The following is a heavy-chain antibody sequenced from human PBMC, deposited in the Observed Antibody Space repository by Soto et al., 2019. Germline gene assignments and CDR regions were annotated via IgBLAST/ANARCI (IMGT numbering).Heavy chain of an antibody. CDR1: GASLSYFY. CDR3: ARGSKPADY. V-gene: IGHV4-4*07. Sequence: SETLSLTCTVSGASLSYFYWSWIRQPAGKGLEWIGRIYATGSTNYNPSLQSRVTMSVDTSKNQFSLKLSSVTAADTAVYYCARGSKPADYWGHGTLVTVSS. J-gene: IGHJ4*01. CDR2: IYATGST. D-gene: IGHD4-4*01.